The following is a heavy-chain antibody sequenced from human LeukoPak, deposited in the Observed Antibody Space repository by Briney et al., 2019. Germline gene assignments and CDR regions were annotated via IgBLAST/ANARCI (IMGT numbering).Heavy chain of an antibody. CDR2: ISAYNGNT. D-gene: IGHD3-9*01. CDR1: GYTFTSYG. J-gene: IGHJ4*02. CDR3: ARDRIRGFDWLLSRFDY. Sequence: ASVKVSCKASGYTFTSYGISWVRQAPGQGREWMGWISAYNGNTNYAQKLQGRVTMTTDTSTSTAYMELRSLRSDDTAVYYCARDRIRGFDWLLSRFDYWGQGTLVTVSS. V-gene: IGHV1-18*01.